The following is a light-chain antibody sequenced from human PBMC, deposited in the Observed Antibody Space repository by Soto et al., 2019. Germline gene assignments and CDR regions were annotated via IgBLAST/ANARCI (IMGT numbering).Light chain of an antibody. CDR1: RSLVYSDGNTY. CDR2: KVS. Sequence: DAVVTQSPLSLPVTVGQPASISCRSSRSLVYSDGNTYLAWLQQRPGQAPRRLIYKVSYRDSGVPDRCSGSGSGTDFTLKISRVEAEDVGIYYCMQGTHWPRTFVQGTKLEIK. V-gene: IGKV2-30*01. CDR3: MQGTHWPRT. J-gene: IGKJ2*01.